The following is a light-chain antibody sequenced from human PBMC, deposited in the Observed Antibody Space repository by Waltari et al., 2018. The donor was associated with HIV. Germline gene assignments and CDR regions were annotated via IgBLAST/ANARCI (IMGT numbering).Light chain of an antibody. J-gene: IGKJ4*01. CDR1: RSFDSDY. CDR2: GAY. CDR3: QQYASSPST. V-gene: IGKV3-20*01. Sequence: DTVLTQSPVTLAMYPGEGATISCTDSRSFDSDYLAWYQQKPGQSPRLLVYGAYGSFTRSPGLPDRFRGSVSGTDFSVAISGLYPEDSAMYYCQQYASSPSTFGGGTKVEIK.